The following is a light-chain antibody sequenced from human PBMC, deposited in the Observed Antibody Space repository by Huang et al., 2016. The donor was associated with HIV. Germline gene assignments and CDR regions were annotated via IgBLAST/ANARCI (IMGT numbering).Light chain of an antibody. J-gene: IGKJ2*01. CDR2: GTS. V-gene: IGKV3-15*01. CDR1: ESIGSD. CDR3: QQYNKWPYT. Sequence: EVLMTQSPATLSVSPGDGVSLSCRAGESIGSDLAWYQQRPGQAPRLLIYGTSTWASGVPARFSGGGSGTDFTLTITSLQSEDFVIYYCQQYNKWPYTFGLGTKLEIK.